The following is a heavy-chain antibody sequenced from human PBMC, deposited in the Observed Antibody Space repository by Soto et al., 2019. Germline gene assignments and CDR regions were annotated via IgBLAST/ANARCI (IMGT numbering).Heavy chain of an antibody. Sequence: QVQLQQWGAGLLKPSETLSLTCAVYGGSFRGHFWSWIRQPPGKGLEWIGEINHRGSTSYHPSLKSRVTRSIDTSKNQFSLKLSSVTAADTAVYYCARGQWLDPHWGQGTLVTESS. J-gene: IGHJ4*02. V-gene: IGHV4-34*01. CDR1: GGSFRGHF. CDR2: INHRGST. CDR3: ARGQWLDPH. D-gene: IGHD6-19*01.